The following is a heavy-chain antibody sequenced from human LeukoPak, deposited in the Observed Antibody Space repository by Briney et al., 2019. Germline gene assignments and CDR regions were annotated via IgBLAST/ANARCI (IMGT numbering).Heavy chain of an antibody. V-gene: IGHV3-23*01. CDR3: AKHKENYGDSCLDDY. D-gene: IGHD4-17*01. CDR2: ISGSGDNT. J-gene: IGHJ4*02. CDR1: GFTFGSYA. Sequence: GGSLRLSCAASGFTFGSYAMSWVRQAPGKGLECVSVISGSGDNTYYADSVKGRLTISRDNSKNTLYLQMNSLRGEDTAVYYCAKHKENYGDSCLDDYWGQGTLVTVSS.